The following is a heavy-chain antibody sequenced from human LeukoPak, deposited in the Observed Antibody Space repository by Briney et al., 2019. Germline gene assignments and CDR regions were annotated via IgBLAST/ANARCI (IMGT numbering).Heavy chain of an antibody. J-gene: IGHJ4*02. D-gene: IGHD3-3*01. CDR2: IGGRGGST. CDR3: AKDRITIFGVVKTPSYPYY. Sequence: PGGSLRLSCAASGFRFSDFTMTWVRQAPGKGPEWVSAIGGRGGSTYYADSVGGRFTISRDNSKNTLYLQMNSLRAEDTAVYYCAKDRITIFGVVKTPSYPYYWGQGTLVTVSS. V-gene: IGHV3-23*01. CDR1: GFRFSDFT.